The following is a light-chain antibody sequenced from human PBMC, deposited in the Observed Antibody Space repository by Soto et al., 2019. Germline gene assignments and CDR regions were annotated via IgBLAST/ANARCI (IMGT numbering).Light chain of an antibody. Sequence: IVMTQSPANLSVSPGGRATLSCRASQSISETLAWYQQKPGQAPRLLIYGASARVPGFPARFSGSGSGTDFTLTISSLQYEDFAVYYCQQYNNWTWTFGRGTKVDIK. CDR3: QQYNNWTWT. CDR1: QSISET. J-gene: IGKJ1*01. CDR2: GAS. V-gene: IGKV3-15*01.